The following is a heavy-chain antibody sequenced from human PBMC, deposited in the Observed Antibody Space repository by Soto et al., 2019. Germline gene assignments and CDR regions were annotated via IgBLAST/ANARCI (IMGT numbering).Heavy chain of an antibody. CDR1: GFTFSDYY. Sequence: QVQLVESGGALVKPGGSLRLSCVASGFTFSDYYISWLRQAPGKRPECLSYISFNNNTIYYDDSVRGRFTISRDNAKNSVFLQMNRLRVEDTAVYYCARHLGRIEAARFDYWGQGTLVTVSS. CDR3: ARHLGRIEAARFDY. CDR2: ISFNNNTI. V-gene: IGHV3-11*01. J-gene: IGHJ4*02. D-gene: IGHD2-15*01.